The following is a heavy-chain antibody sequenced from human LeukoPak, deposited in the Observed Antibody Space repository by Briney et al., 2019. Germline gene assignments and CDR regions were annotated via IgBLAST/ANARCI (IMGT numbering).Heavy chain of an antibody. Sequence: GGSLRLSCAASGFTFSSYGMHWVRQAPGKGLEWVAFVRYDGNNKYYADSVKGRFTISRDNSKNTLYLQMNSLRAEDTAMYYCAKGRGFGWIQLHDYWGQGTLVTVSS. CDR1: GFTFSSYG. D-gene: IGHD5-18*01. V-gene: IGHV3-30*02. CDR3: AKGRGFGWIQLHDY. J-gene: IGHJ4*02. CDR2: VRYDGNNK.